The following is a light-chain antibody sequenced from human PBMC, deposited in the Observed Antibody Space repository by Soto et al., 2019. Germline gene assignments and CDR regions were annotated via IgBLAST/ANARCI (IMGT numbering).Light chain of an antibody. CDR2: DVS. CDR1: ITDVGSSNY. V-gene: IGLV2-14*01. J-gene: IGLJ2*01. CDR3: SSYTTTSTWV. Sequence: QSALTQPASVSGSPGQSITISCTGTITDVGSSNYVSWYKQHPGKAPKLMIYDVSNRPSGVSNRFSGSKSGNTASLTISGLQAEHEADYYCSSYTTTSTWVFGGGTQLTVL.